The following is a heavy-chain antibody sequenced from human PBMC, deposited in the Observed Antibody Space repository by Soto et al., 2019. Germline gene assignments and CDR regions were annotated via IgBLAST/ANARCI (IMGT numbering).Heavy chain of an antibody. CDR2: IYYSGST. Sequence: QVQLQESGPGLVKPSQTLSLTCTVSGGSISSGGYYWSWIRQHPGKGLEWIGYIYYSGSTYYHPSLKSRVTISVDTSQNQFSLKLSSVTAADKAVYYCARVDGEGPLPPIPYGMDVWGQGTTVTVSS. D-gene: IGHD3-10*01. CDR3: ARVDGEGPLPPIPYGMDV. CDR1: GGSISSGGYY. V-gene: IGHV4-31*03. J-gene: IGHJ6*02.